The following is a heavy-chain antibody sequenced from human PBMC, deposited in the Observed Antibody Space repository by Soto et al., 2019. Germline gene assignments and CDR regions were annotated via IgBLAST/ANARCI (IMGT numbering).Heavy chain of an antibody. D-gene: IGHD1-26*01. CDR2: IYHSGST. CDR3: ARARREMGATFYHYGMDV. Sequence: TLSLTCAGSGGSISSGGYSWSWIRQPPGKGLEWIGYIYHSGSTYYNPSLKSRVTISVDRSKNQFSLKLSSVTAADTAVYYCARARREMGATFYHYGMDVWGQGTTVTSP. V-gene: IGHV4-30-2*01. CDR1: GGSISSGGYS. J-gene: IGHJ6*02.